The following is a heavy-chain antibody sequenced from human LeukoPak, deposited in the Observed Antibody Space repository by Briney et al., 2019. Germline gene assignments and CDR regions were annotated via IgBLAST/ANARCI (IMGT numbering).Heavy chain of an antibody. CDR3: ARENFHCSSTSCYTSSAIDY. V-gene: IGHV3-30-3*01. Sequence: PGGSLRLSCAASGFTFSSYAMHWVRQAPGKGLEWVAVISYDGSNKYYADSVKGRFTISRDNAKNSLYLQMNSLRAEDTAVYYCARENFHCSSTSCYTSSAIDYWGQGTLVTVSS. CDR1: GFTFSSYA. J-gene: IGHJ4*02. D-gene: IGHD2-2*02. CDR2: ISYDGSNK.